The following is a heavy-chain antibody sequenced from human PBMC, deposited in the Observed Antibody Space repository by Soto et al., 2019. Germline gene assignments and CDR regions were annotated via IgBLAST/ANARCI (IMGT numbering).Heavy chain of an antibody. V-gene: IGHV1-69*13. J-gene: IGHJ6*02. CDR3: ASGPTRGSTESLDYSYSGMDV. D-gene: IGHD5-12*01. CDR2: IIPIFGTA. Sequence: GASVKVSCKASVGTFSSYAISWVRQAPGQGREWMGGIIPIFGTANYAQKFQGRVTITADESTSTAYMELSSLRSEDTAVYYCASGPTRGSTESLDYSYSGMDVWGQGTTVTVSS. CDR1: VGTFSSYA.